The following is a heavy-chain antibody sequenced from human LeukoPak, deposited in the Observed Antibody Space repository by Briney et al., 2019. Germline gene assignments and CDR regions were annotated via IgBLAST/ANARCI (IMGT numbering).Heavy chain of an antibody. D-gene: IGHD6-19*01. Sequence: GGSLRLSCAASGFTFRNYYMHWVRQAPGKGLEWVAVISLDGNNEYYADSVKGRFSLSRDNSKNTLFLDMSDLRVEDTAVYYCARDLSAAFDFWGQGVLVTVSS. CDR2: ISLDGNNE. J-gene: IGHJ4*02. CDR1: GFTFRNYY. V-gene: IGHV3-30-3*01. CDR3: ARDLSAAFDF.